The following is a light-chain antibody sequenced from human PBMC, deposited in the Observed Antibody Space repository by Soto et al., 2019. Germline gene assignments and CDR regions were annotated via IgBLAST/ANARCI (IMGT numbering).Light chain of an antibody. Sequence: QSALTQPASVSGSPGQSITISCTGTSSDVGDYDYVSWYQHHPGKAPKLMIYEVSSRPSGISNRFSGSKSGNTASLTISGRQAEDEADYFCVSYTGSNTLVVFGGGTKLTVL. V-gene: IGLV2-14*01. J-gene: IGLJ2*01. CDR1: SSDVGDYDY. CDR3: VSYTGSNTLVV. CDR2: EVS.